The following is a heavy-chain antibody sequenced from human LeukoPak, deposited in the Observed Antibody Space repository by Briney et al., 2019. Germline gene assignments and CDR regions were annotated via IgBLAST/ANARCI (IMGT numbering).Heavy chain of an antibody. J-gene: IGHJ1*01. Sequence: PSETLSLTCTVSGGSISSSSYYWGWIRQPPGKGLEWIGSIYYSGNTYYNPSLKSRVTISVDTPKNHFSLNLSSVTAADTAVYYCASGPFFTQPYSSGWSTGPIQHWGQGTLVIVSS. V-gene: IGHV4-39*02. CDR1: GGSISSSSYY. CDR3: ASGPFFTQPYSSGWSTGPIQH. CDR2: IYYSGNT. D-gene: IGHD6-19*01.